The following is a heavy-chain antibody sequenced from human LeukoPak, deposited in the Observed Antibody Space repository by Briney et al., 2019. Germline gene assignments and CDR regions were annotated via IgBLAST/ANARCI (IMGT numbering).Heavy chain of an antibody. J-gene: IGHJ3*02. D-gene: IGHD4-23*01. CDR3: ARGGYGANDDAFDI. CDR2: VGSSSSYI. Sequence: GGSLRLSCAASGFTFSSYSMNWVRQAPGKGLEWVSSVGSSSSYIYYADSVKGRFTISRDNAKNSLYLQMNSLRAEDTAVYYCARGGYGANDDAFDIWGQGTMVTVSS. CDR1: GFTFSSYS. V-gene: IGHV3-21*01.